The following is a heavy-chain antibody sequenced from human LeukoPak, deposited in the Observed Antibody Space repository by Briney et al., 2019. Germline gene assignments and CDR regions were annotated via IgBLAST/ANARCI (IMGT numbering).Heavy chain of an antibody. V-gene: IGHV4-39*01. CDR1: GGSISSSSYY. CDR2: IYYSGST. J-gene: IGHJ4*02. CDR3: ARHKKYYDFWSGSDPGYFDY. Sequence: PSETLSLTCTVSGGSISSSSYYWGWIRQPPGKGLEWIGSIYYSGSTYYNPSLKSRVTISVDTSKNQFSLKLSSVTAADTAVYYCARHKKYYDFWSGSDPGYFDYWGQGTLVTVSS. D-gene: IGHD3-3*01.